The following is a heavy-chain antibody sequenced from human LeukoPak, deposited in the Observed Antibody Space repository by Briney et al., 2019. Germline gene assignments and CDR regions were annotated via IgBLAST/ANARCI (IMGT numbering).Heavy chain of an antibody. CDR1: GFTFSSYA. D-gene: IGHD3-22*01. V-gene: IGHV3-23*01. CDR3: PKVTWGSSGYYPGIYFDY. Sequence: HPGGSLRLSCAASGFTFSSYAMSWVRQAPGKGLEWVSAISGSGGSTYYADSVKGRFTISRDNSKNTLYLQMNSLRAEDTAVYYCPKVTWGSSGYYPGIYFDYGAKGPLAPVS. CDR2: ISGSGGST. J-gene: IGHJ4*02.